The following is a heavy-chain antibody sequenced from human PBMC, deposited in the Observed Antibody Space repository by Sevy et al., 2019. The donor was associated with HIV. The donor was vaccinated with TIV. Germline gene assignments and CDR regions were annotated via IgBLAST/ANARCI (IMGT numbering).Heavy chain of an antibody. D-gene: IGHD6-13*01. V-gene: IGHV1-46*03. CDR2: INPSGGST. J-gene: IGHJ4*02. CDR1: GYTFTSYY. Sequence: ASVKVSCKASGYTFTSYYMHWVRQAPGQGLEWMGIINPSGGSTRYAKKFQGRVTMTRETSTRTVYMELTSLRSEDTAVYYCARMGSSWYEFDYWGQGTLVTVSS. CDR3: ARMGSSWYEFDY.